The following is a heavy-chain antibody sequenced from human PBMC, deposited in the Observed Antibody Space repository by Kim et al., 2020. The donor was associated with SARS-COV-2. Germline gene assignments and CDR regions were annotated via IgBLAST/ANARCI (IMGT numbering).Heavy chain of an antibody. CDR3: TTLWYSFDDRDY. V-gene: IGHV3-15*01. Sequence: GGSLRLSCVVSGLTFSNAWMSWVRQAPGKGLEWIGQIKSKEDGGTTNYAAPLKGRFTISRDDLRNTLYVQINSLRTEDTAVYYCTTLWYSFDDRDYWGQGTLVTVSS. D-gene: IGHD3-10*01. CDR2: IKSKEDGGTT. CDR1: GLTFSNAW. J-gene: IGHJ4*02.